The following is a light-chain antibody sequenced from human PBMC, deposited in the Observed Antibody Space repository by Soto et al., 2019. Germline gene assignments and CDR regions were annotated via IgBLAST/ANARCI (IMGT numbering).Light chain of an antibody. J-gene: IGKJ3*01. CDR1: QSVSSN. V-gene: IGKV3-15*01. Sequence: EIVMTQSPATLSVSPGERATLSCRASQSVSSNLAWYQQKPGQAPRLLIYGASTRANGIPVRFSGRGSGTEFTLTISSLQSEDFAVYFCQQYNNWLPTFGPGTKVDIK. CDR3: QQYNNWLPT. CDR2: GAS.